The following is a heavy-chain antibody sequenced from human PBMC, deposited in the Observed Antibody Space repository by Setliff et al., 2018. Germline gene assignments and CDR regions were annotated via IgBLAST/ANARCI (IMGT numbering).Heavy chain of an antibody. Sequence: SETLSLTCTVSGGSISSRNYYWGWIRQPPGKGLEWIAYIYYSGNTYYNPSLKSRVTTSVDTSKNQFSLKINSVTAADTAVYYCARGHCSSGECPNYFDPWGQGTQVTVSS. V-gene: IGHV4-31*03. D-gene: IGHD2-15*01. CDR1: GGSISSRNYY. CDR2: IYYSGNT. J-gene: IGHJ5*02. CDR3: ARGHCSSGECPNYFDP.